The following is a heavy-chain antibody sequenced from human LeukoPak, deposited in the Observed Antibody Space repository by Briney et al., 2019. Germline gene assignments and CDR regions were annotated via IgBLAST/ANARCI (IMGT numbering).Heavy chain of an antibody. CDR1: GFTFSNYW. Sequence: GGSLRLSRAASGFTFSNYWMSWVRQAPGKGLEWVANIKHDGSEKYYVDSVKGRFTISRDNAKNSLYLQMNSLRAEDTAVYYCARVPVESYIRPYFDYWGQGTLVTVSS. CDR2: IKHDGSEK. CDR3: ARVPVESYIRPYFDY. V-gene: IGHV3-7*01. D-gene: IGHD1-26*01. J-gene: IGHJ4*02.